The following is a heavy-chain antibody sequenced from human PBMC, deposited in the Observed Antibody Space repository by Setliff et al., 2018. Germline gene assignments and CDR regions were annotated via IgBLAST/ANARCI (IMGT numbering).Heavy chain of an antibody. Sequence: PGGSLRLSCEGTGFSFNGYGMNWVRQAPGKGLEWVSDISSTSNTIFYADSVKGRFTISRDNAKSSLYLQMDSLRAEDTAVYYCAKVGVFGGGYFDLWGQGTPVTVSS. J-gene: IGHJ4*02. CDR2: ISSTSNTI. V-gene: IGHV3-48*01. D-gene: IGHD3-16*01. CDR1: GFSFNGYG. CDR3: AKVGVFGGGYFDL.